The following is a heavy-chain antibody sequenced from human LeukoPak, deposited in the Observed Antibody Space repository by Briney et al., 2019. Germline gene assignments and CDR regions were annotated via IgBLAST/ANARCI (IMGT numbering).Heavy chain of an antibody. J-gene: IGHJ4*02. CDR2: TSSDGSSR. V-gene: IGHV3-30*03. Sequence: PGGSLRLSCAASGFSLSAYGMDWVRQAPGKGLEWVALTSSDGSSRYAESVKGRFTISRDNSKNTVFLQMNTLSHEDTATYYCARDRQWLVRHFFDFWGQGTLATVSS. D-gene: IGHD6-19*01. CDR1: GFSLSAYG. CDR3: ARDRQWLVRHFFDF.